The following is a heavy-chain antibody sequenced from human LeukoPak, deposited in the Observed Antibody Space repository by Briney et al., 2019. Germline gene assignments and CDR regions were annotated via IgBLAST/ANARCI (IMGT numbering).Heavy chain of an antibody. CDR2: INEAGTMK. CDR1: GFTFSSYG. J-gene: IGHJ4*02. D-gene: IGHD3-10*01. Sequence: GGSLRLSCAASGFTFSSYGMHWVRQAPGKGLEWVANINEAGTMKSVADSVKGRFTISRDNTKNSLYLEMNSLRAEDTAVYYCARDEPGYGEFLLYWGQGTLLTVSS. V-gene: IGHV3-7*01. CDR3: ARDEPGYGEFLLY.